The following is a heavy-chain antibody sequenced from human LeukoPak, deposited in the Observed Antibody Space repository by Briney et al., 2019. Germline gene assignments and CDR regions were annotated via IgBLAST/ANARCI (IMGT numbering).Heavy chain of an antibody. D-gene: IGHD1-26*01. CDR3: ARRQGRRGIVGPTILKGAFDI. J-gene: IGHJ3*02. CDR1: GFTFSNAW. Sequence: GGSLRLSCAASGFTFSNAWMSWVRQAPGKGLEWVAFIQSDGGNKYYADSVKGRFTISRDNAKNSLYLQMNSLRAEDTAVYYCARRQGRRGIVGPTILKGAFDIWGQGTKVTVSS. CDR2: IQSDGGNK. V-gene: IGHV3-7*01.